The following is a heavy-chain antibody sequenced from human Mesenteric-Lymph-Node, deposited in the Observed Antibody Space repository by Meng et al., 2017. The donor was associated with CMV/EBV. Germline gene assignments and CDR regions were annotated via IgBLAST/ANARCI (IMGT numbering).Heavy chain of an antibody. CDR3: ARPHYYGSGSSPWFDP. Sequence: QLQLQESGPGLVKPSETLSLTCTGAGGSISSSSYYWGWIRQPPGKGLEWIGSIYYSGSTYYNPSLKSRVTISVDTSKNQFSLKLSSVTAADTAVYYCARPHYYGSGSSPWFDPWGQGTLVTVSS. CDR1: GGSISSSSYY. CDR2: IYYSGST. V-gene: IGHV4-39*01. D-gene: IGHD3-10*01. J-gene: IGHJ5*02.